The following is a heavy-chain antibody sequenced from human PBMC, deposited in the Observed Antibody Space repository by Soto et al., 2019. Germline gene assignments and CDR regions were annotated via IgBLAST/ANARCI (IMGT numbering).Heavy chain of an antibody. CDR1: GLTFSRYT. D-gene: IGHD1-7*01. J-gene: IGHJ5*02. Sequence: EVQLLESGGGLVQHGGSLRLSCAASGLTFSRYTMSWVRQAPGKGLEWISGISGSGGSTEYADSVRGRFTISRDNSKNTLYLQMNSLRAEDTAVYYCANQQELQAGWFDPWGQGTLVTVSS. V-gene: IGHV3-23*01. CDR3: ANQQELQAGWFDP. CDR2: ISGSGGST.